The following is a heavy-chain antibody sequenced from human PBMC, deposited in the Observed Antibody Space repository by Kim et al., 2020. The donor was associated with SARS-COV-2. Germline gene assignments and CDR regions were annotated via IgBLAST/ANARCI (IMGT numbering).Heavy chain of an antibody. CDR1: GGSISSGGYY. D-gene: IGHD2-21*02. CDR3: ARDHGCSGGDCRYYYGMDV. V-gene: IGHV4-31*03. Sequence: SETLSLTCTVSGGSISSGGYYWSWIRQHPGKGLEWIGYIYYSGSTYYNPSLKSRVTISVDTSKNQFSLKLSSVTAADTAVYYCARDHGCSGGDCRYYYGMDVWGQGTTVTVSS. CDR2: IYYSGST. J-gene: IGHJ6*02.